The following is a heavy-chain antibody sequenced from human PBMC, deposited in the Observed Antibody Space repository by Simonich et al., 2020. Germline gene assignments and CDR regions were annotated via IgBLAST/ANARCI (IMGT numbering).Heavy chain of an antibody. CDR2: ISAYHGNT. J-gene: IGHJ4*02. CDR1: GYTFTSYG. CDR3: ARDQGGRAAAATDY. V-gene: IGHV1-18*01. Sequence: QVQLVQSGAEVKKPGASVKVSCKASGYTFTSYGISWVRKAPGQGLEWMGVISAYHGNTNYAQKLQCRGTMTTDTSTSTAYMELRSLRSDDTAVYYCARDQGGRAAAATDYWGQGTLVTVSS. D-gene: IGHD6-13*01.